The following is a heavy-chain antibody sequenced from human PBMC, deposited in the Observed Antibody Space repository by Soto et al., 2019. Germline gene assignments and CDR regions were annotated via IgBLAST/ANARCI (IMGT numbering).Heavy chain of an antibody. CDR2: IYHSGST. CDR3: ARSRGDYDFWSGYYYFGY. CDR1: GYSISSGYY. Sequence: ASETLSLTCAVSGYSISSGYYWGWIRQPPGKGLEWIGSIYHSGSTYYNPSLKSRVTISVDTSKNQFSLKLSSVTAADTAVYYCARSRGDYDFWSGYYYFGYWGQGTLVTVSS. D-gene: IGHD3-3*01. V-gene: IGHV4-38-2*01. J-gene: IGHJ4*02.